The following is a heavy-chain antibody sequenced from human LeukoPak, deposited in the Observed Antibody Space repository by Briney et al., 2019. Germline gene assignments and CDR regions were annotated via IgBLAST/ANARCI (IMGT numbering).Heavy chain of an antibody. J-gene: IGHJ6*03. Sequence: ASVKVSCKAVGYAFTAYYIHWVRQAPGQGLEWMGWINPNSGGTNYAQKFQGRVTMTRDTSISTAYMELSRLRSDDTAVYYCARAGGYSYGSSFDYYYYMDVWGKGTTVTVSS. CDR2: INPNSGGT. CDR1: GYAFTAYY. V-gene: IGHV1-2*02. D-gene: IGHD5-18*01. CDR3: ARAGGYSYGSSFDYYYYMDV.